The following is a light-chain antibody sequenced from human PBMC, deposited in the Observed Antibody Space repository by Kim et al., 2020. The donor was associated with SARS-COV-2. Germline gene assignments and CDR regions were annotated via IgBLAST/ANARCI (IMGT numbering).Light chain of an antibody. CDR3: FLFYSATGI. Sequence: PGERVTLTCGSRTGAVTSGHYPFWFQQKPGQAPRTLIYYTTDRHSWTPARLSGSLLGGKAALTLSGAQPEDEAEYFCFLFYSATGIFGGGTQLTVL. CDR2: YTT. CDR1: TGAVTSGHY. J-gene: IGLJ2*01. V-gene: IGLV7-46*01.